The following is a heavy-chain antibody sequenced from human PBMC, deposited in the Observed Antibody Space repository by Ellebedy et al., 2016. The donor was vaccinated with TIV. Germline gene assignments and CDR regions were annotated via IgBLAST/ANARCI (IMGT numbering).Heavy chain of an antibody. J-gene: IGHJ4*02. CDR3: AKSSLVGATYSSDY. CDR2: IRGGGGST. Sequence: PGGSLRLSCAASGFSFSNYDMSWVRQAPGKGLEWVSAIRGGGGSTFYADSVTGRFTISRDNSKNTLYLQMNSLRAEDTAVYYCAKSSLVGATYSSDYWGQGTLVTVSS. D-gene: IGHD1-26*01. V-gene: IGHV3-23*01. CDR1: GFSFSNYD.